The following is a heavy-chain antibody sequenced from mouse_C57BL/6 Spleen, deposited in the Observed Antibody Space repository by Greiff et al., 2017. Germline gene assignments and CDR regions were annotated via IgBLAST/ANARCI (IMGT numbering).Heavy chain of an antibody. CDR1: GFSFNTYA. J-gene: IGHJ2*01. D-gene: IGHD4-1*01. CDR2: IRSKSNNYAT. CDR3: VSELVYFDY. V-gene: IGHV10-1*01. Sequence: EVKLLESGGGLVQPKGSLKLSCAASGFSFNTYAMNWVRQAPGKGLEWVARIRSKSNNYATYYADSVKDRFTISRDDSESMLYLQMKNLKTEDTAMYYCVSELVYFDYWGQGTTLTVFS.